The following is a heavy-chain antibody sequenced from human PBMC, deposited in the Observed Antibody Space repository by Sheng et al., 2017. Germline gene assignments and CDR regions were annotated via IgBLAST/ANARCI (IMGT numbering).Heavy chain of an antibody. Sequence: QEQLVQSGAEVKKPGDSVKVSCKASGYTFTDFYMHWVRQAPGQGLEWMGWIHPNSGATNYAQKFQGRVTLTTDTSISTAYMELSRLRFDDTAIYYCARTIPFDHWGQGTLVTV. CDR3: ARTIPFDH. CDR1: GYTFTDFY. V-gene: IGHV1-2*02. J-gene: IGHJ4*02. CDR2: IHPNSGAT. D-gene: IGHD2-2*02.